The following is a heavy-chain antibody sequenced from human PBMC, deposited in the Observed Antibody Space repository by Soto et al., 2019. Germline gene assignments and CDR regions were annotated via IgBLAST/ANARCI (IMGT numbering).Heavy chain of an antibody. CDR1: GGSISSSNW. D-gene: IGHD2-15*01. CDR3: ARRISGGQNYYYYGMDV. CDR2: IYHSGST. Sequence: SETLSLTCAVSGGSISSSNWWSWVRQPPGKGLEWIGEIYHSGSTNYNPSLKSRVTISVDKSKNQFSLKLSSVTAADTAVYYCARRISGGQNYYYYGMDVWGQGTTVTV. V-gene: IGHV4-4*02. J-gene: IGHJ6*02.